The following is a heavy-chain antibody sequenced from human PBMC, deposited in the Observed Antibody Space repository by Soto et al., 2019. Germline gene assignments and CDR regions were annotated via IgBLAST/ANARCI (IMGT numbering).Heavy chain of an antibody. J-gene: IGHJ6*02. CDR1: GGTFRTYA. D-gene: IGHD6-19*01. CDR3: AKGAVAGTPNAYYYYGMDV. V-gene: IGHV1-69*12. Sequence: QVQLLQSGAEVKKPGSSVRVSCEASGGTFRTYAISWVRQAPGQGLEWMGEIIPIFGTVNYAQKFQGRVTITADESTTTGYMDLRSVRSEDTSVYYCAKGAVAGTPNAYYYYGMDVWGQGTTVTVSS. CDR2: IIPIFGTV.